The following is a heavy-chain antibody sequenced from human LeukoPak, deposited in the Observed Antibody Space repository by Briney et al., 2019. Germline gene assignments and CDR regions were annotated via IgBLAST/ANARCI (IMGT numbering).Heavy chain of an antibody. J-gene: IGHJ4*02. D-gene: IGHD3-10*01. V-gene: IGHV1-46*01. CDR1: GYTVTSYY. CDR2: INPSGGST. Sequence: RASVKVSCKASGYTVTSYYMHWVRQAPGQGLEWMGIINPSGGSTSYAQKFQGRVTITRDTSTSTVYMELSSLRSEDTAVYYCARAYGSGSYYYWGQGTLVTVSS. CDR3: ARAYGSGSYYY.